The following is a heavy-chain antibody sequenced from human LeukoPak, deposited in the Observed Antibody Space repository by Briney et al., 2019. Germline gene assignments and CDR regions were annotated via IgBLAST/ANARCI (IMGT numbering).Heavy chain of an antibody. V-gene: IGHV3-21*01. CDR1: GFTFSSYS. J-gene: IGHJ4*02. CDR2: ISSSSSYI. D-gene: IGHD1-26*01. Sequence: GGSLRLSCAASGFTFSSYSMNWVRQAPGKGLEWVSSISSSSSYIYYADSVEGRFTISRDNAKNSLYLQMNSLRAEDTAVYYCARDRPLGASIYFDYWGQGTLVTVSS. CDR3: ARDRPLGASIYFDY.